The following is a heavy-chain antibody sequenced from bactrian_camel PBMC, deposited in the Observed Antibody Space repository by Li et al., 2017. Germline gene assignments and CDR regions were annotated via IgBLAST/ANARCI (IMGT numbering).Heavy chain of an antibody. CDR1: GFTFSTYA. CDR2: ITTNSTT. J-gene: IGHJ4*01. Sequence: VQLVESGGGLVQPGGSLRLSCAASGFTFSTYAVNWYRQAPGKEREFVSSITTNSTTEYADSVKGRFTISEDKSKTTLYLQMDSLKTDDTGVYTCAACGFSYMNDAIYWARGPRSPSP. V-gene: IGHV3S67*01. D-gene: IGHD2*01.